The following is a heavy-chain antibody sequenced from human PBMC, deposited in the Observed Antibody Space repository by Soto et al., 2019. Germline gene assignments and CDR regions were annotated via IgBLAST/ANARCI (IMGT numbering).Heavy chain of an antibody. D-gene: IGHD2-15*01. Sequence: GGSLRLSCAASGFTFSSYWMSWVRQAPGKGLGWVANIKQDGSEKYYVDSVKGRFTISRDNAKNSLYLQMNSLRAEDTAVYYCASMDGYCSGGSCYWDYWGQGTLVTVSS. V-gene: IGHV3-7*03. CDR3: ASMDGYCSGGSCYWDY. CDR2: IKQDGSEK. CDR1: GFTFSSYW. J-gene: IGHJ4*02.